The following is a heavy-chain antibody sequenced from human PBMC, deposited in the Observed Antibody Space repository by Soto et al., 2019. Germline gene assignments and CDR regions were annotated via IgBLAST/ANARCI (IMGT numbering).Heavy chain of an antibody. V-gene: IGHV4-39*01. Sequence: SETLPLTCTVSGGSITNDNYCWTWIRQPPGKGLEWIGSIYHVGNTYYTSSLKSRVTISVDTSKNLFSLSLTSLTATDTALYYCASLWGPYYFDYWGLGALVTVSS. CDR3: ASLWGPYYFDY. D-gene: IGHD7-27*01. CDR2: IYHVGNT. J-gene: IGHJ4*02. CDR1: GGSITNDNYC.